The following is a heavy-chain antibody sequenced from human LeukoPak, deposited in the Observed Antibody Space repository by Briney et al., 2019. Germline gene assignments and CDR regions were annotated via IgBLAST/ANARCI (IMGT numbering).Heavy chain of an antibody. CDR2: IYYSGGT. J-gene: IGHJ4*02. V-gene: IGHV4-59*08. D-gene: IGHD4-17*01. Sequence: SETLSLTCTVSGGSISNYYWSWIRQPPGKGLEWIGYIYYSGGTNYNPSLKSRVTISIDTSKNQFSLKLSSVTAADTAVYYCARRDYGSKVDYWGQGTLVTVSS. CDR3: ARRDYGSKVDY. CDR1: GGSISNYY.